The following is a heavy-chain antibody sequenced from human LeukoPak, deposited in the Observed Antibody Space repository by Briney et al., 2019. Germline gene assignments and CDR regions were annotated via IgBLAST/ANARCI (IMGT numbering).Heavy chain of an antibody. CDR3: ARHWDYEFDF. Sequence: GGSLRLSCAASGFTFSRYWMHWVRQAPGKGLVWVSRINSDGSSTTYADSVKGRFTISRDNAKNTLYLQMNSLGADDTAVYYCARHWDYEFDFWGQGTLVTVSS. CDR1: GFTFSRYW. J-gene: IGHJ4*02. V-gene: IGHV3-74*01. D-gene: IGHD4-17*01. CDR2: INSDGSST.